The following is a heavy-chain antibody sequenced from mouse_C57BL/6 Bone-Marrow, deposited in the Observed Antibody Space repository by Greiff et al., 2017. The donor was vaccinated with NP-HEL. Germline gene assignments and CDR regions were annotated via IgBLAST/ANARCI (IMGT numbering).Heavy chain of an antibody. Sequence: QVQLQQSGAELVKPGASVMLSCKASGYTFTSYWMQWVKQRPGQGLEWIGEIDPSDSYTNYNQKFKGKATLTVDTSSSTAYMQLSSLTSEDSAVYYCARDDYDEVDYWGQGTTLTVSS. D-gene: IGHD2-4*01. CDR3: ARDDYDEVDY. V-gene: IGHV1-50*01. J-gene: IGHJ2*01. CDR2: IDPSDSYT. CDR1: GYTFTSYW.